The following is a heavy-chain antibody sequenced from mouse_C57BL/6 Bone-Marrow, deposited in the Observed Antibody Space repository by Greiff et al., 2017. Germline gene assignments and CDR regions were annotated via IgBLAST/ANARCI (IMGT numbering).Heavy chain of an antibody. CDR3: ARDWAIVMDC. CDR1: GYTFTSYW. CDR2: IDPSDSYT. Sequence: VQLQQSGAELVKPGASVKLSCKASGYTFTSYWMQWVKQGPGQGLEWIGEIDPSDSYTNYNQKFKGKATLTVDTYSSPDYMQLSSLTSEDSAVYDCARDWAIVMDCWGQGTTLTVSS. J-gene: IGHJ2*01. D-gene: IGHD2-5*01. V-gene: IGHV1-50*01.